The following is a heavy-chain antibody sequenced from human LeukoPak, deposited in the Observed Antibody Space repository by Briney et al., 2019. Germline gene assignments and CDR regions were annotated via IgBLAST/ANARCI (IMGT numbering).Heavy chain of an antibody. CDR3: ARRGRGYDY. J-gene: IGHJ4*02. CDR2: IYYSGST. CDR1: GGSISSYY. V-gene: IGHV4-59*01. Sequence: SETLSLTCTVSGGSISSYYWRWIRQPPGKGLEWIGYIYYSGSTNYNPSLKSRVTISVDTSKNQFSLKLSSVTAADTAVYYCARRGRGYDYWGQGTLVTVSS. D-gene: IGHD3-3*01.